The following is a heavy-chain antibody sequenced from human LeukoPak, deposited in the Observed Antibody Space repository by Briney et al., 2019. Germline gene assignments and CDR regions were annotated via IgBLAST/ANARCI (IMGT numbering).Heavy chain of an antibody. CDR3: AKGLRGCSGNACYYFFDF. D-gene: IGHD2/OR15-2a*01. Sequence: GGSLRLSCAASGFTFSCYAMSWVRQAPGRGLEWVSAISGSGGSTYYADSVKGRFTISRDNSKNSLDLQMNSLRAEDTAVYYCAKGLRGCSGNACYYFFDFWGQGALVTVSS. CDR2: ISGSGGST. V-gene: IGHV3-23*01. J-gene: IGHJ4*02. CDR1: GFTFSCYA.